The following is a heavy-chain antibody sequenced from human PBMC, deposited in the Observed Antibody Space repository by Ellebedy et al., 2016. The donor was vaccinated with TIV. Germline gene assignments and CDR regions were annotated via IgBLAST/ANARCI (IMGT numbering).Heavy chain of an antibody. CDR3: ARRGSYGDYAVQINNWFDR. V-gene: IGHV3-7*01. D-gene: IGHD4-17*01. CDR2: IYQDGSNQ. Sequence: GESLKISCVASGFSFRSYWMSWVRQAPGKGLEWVANIYQDGSNQYYVDSVKGRFTISRDNANKSLFLQMNSLRGEDTAVYYCARRGSYGDYAVQINNWFDRWGPGTLVTVSS. CDR1: GFSFRSYW. J-gene: IGHJ5*02.